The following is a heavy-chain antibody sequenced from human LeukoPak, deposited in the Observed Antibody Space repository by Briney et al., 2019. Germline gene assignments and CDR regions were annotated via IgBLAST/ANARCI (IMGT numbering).Heavy chain of an antibody. CDR2: IYYSGST. CDR3: ARDSNGIDY. V-gene: IGHV4-39*07. CDR1: GGSISSSSYY. J-gene: IGHJ4*02. Sequence: SETLSLTRTVSGGSISSSSYYWGWIRQPPGKGLEWIGSIYYSGSTYYNPSLKSRVTISVDTSKNQFSLKLSSVTAADTAVYYCARDSNGIDYWGQGTLVTVSS. D-gene: IGHD3-22*01.